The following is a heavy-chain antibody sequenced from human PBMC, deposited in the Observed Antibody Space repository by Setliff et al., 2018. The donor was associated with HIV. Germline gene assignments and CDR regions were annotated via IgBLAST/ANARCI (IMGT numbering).Heavy chain of an antibody. Sequence: SETLSLTCAVYGGSFSGFYWNWIRQPPGKGLEWIAIIHYNGRTYYDPSLKSRVTIFVDTSKTQFYLKLRSVTASDTAVYYCARLYDYYGHRLDYWGQGAQVTVSS. V-gene: IGHV4-34*01. CDR2: IHYNGRT. CDR1: GGSFSGFY. J-gene: IGHJ4*02. D-gene: IGHD3-10*01. CDR3: ARLYDYYGHRLDY.